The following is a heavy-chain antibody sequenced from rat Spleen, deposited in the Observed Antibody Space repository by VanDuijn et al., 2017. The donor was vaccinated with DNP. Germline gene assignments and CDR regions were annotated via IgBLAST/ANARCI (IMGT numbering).Heavy chain of an antibody. CDR2: INYSGRT. D-gene: IGHD1-7*01. J-gene: IGHJ2*01. CDR3: ARWTKYFDY. V-gene: IGHV3-1*01. Sequence: EVQLQESGPGLVKPSQSLSLTCSVTNYSITSNYWAWIRKFPGNKMEWIGYINYSGRTGYNPSLKSRISITRDTSKNHFFLHLNSVTTEDTATYYCARWTKYFDYWGQGAMVTVSS. CDR1: NYSITSNY.